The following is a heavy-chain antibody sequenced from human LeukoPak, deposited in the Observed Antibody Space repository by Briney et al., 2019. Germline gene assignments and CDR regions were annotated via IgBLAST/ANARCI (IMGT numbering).Heavy chain of an antibody. Sequence: GGSLRLSCAASGFTFSNYYMAWIRQAPGKGLEWVSYISRSGDSIHYADSVRGRFTISRDNAKNSLFLEMNSLRAEDTAVYYCARDGDQMYDLYDYWGQGTLVTVSS. CDR3: ARDGDQMYDLYDY. CDR1: GFTFSNYY. D-gene: IGHD3-3*01. J-gene: IGHJ4*02. CDR2: ISRSGDSI. V-gene: IGHV3-11*04.